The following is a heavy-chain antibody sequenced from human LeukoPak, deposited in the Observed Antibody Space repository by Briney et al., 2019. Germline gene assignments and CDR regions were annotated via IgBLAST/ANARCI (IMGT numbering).Heavy chain of an antibody. J-gene: IGHJ3*02. CDR2: ISAYNGNT. CDR3: ARDKSARRAFDI. CDR1: GYTFTSYG. V-gene: IGHV1-18*01. Sequence: ASVKVSCKASGYTFTSYGISWVRQAPGQGLEWMGWISAYNGNTNYTQKLQGRVTMTTDTSTSTAYMELRSLRSDDTAVYYCARDKSARRAFDIWGQGTMVTVSS.